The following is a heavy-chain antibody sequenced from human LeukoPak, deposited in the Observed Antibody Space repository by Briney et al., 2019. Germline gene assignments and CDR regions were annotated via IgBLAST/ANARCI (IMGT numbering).Heavy chain of an antibody. J-gene: IGHJ4*02. CDR3: AKVVPYSSGERGYYFDY. V-gene: IGHV3-23*01. CDR2: ISGSGGKT. D-gene: IGHD6-19*01. Sequence: PGGSLRLSCAASGLSFSSYGMSWVRQAPGKGLEWVSTISGSGGKTFYADSVKGWFTISRDNSKNTLYLQMISLRAEDTAVYYCAKVVPYSSGERGYYFDYWGQGTLVTVSS. CDR1: GLSFSSYG.